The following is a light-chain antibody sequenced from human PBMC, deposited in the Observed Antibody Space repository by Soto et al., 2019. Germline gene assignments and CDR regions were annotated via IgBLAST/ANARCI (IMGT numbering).Light chain of an antibody. V-gene: IGLV4-69*01. CDR2: FDSDGTH. Sequence: QSVLTQSPSASASLGASVKLTCTLSSGHSSYAIAWHQQQPEKGPRYLMKFDSDGTHTKGDGIPDRFSGSSSGAECYLTISNLQSEDEADYYCQTWDTGTVVFGGGTKVTVL. CDR1: SGHSSYA. CDR3: QTWDTGTVV. J-gene: IGLJ2*01.